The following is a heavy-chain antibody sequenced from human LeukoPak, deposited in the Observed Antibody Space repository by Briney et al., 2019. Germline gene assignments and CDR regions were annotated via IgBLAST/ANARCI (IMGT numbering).Heavy chain of an antibody. V-gene: IGHV3-23*01. CDR1: KFAFSSYA. Sequence: GGSLRLSCAASKFAFSSYAMSWVRQAPGKGLEWVSAISGGGGNTYYADSVKGRFTISRDNSKNTLYLQMNSLRAEDTAVYYCGKNRYSGSLSPFDIWGQGTMVTVPS. J-gene: IGHJ3*02. CDR3: GKNRYSGSLSPFDI. CDR2: ISGGGGNT. D-gene: IGHD1-26*01.